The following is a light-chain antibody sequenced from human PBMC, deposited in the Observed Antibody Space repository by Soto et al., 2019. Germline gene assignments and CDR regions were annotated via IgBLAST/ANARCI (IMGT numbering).Light chain of an antibody. CDR3: SSYTNSIFV. J-gene: IGLJ1*01. CDR1: SNDVGGNNY. Sequence: QSALTQPASVSGSPGQSITISCTGSSNDVGGNNYVSWYQHHPGKAPKLIIYDVSDRPSGVSDRFSGSRSANTASLTISGLQAEDEADYYCSSYTNSIFVFGTGTKLTVL. CDR2: DVS. V-gene: IGLV2-14*03.